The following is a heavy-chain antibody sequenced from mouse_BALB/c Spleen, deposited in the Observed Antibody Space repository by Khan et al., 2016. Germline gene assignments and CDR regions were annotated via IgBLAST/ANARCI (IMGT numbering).Heavy chain of an antibody. Sequence: QVQLKQSGPGLVAPSQSLSITCTVSGFSLTDYGVSWIRQPPGKGLEWLGERWGGGSTYYNSALKSRLSISKDNYKSQVILKMNSMQTDDTAMYYCAKRDGNYYYFDYWVQGTTLTVSS. J-gene: IGHJ2*01. D-gene: IGHD2-1*01. CDR3: AKRDGNYYYFDY. CDR2: RWGGGST. CDR1: GFSLTDYG. V-gene: IGHV2-6-5*01.